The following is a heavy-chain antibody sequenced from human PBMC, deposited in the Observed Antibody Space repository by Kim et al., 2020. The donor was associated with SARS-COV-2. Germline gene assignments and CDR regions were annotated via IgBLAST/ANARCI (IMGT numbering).Heavy chain of an antibody. D-gene: IGHD1-26*01. Sequence: SVKVSCKASGGTFSSYAISWVRQAPGQGREWMGRIIAILGIANYAQKFQGRVTITADKSTSKAYMERSSLRTEDTDGDYGGRGGGSSIEYWGQGTLVNVSS. CDR2: IIAILGIA. J-gene: IGHJ4*02. CDR3: GRGGGSSIEY. CDR1: GGTFSSYA. V-gene: IGHV1-69*04.